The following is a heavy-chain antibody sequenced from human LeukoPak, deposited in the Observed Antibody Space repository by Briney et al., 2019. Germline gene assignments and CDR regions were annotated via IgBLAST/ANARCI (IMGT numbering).Heavy chain of an antibody. J-gene: IGHJ4*02. CDR1: GFPFSNYW. V-gene: IGHV3-74*01. CDR2: INLDGTTT. Sequence: GGSLGLSCAVSGFPFSNYWIHWVRQAPGKGLVWLSQINLDGTTTTYADAVKGRFTVSRDNAKNALYLQMNSLSVEDTAIYYCARIATGGPLDWGQGTLVIVSS. D-gene: IGHD2-8*02. CDR3: ARIATGGPLD.